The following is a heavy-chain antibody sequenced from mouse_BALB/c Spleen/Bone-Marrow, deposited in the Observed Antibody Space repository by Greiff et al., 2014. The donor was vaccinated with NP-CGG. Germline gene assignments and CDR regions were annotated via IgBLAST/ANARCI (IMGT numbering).Heavy chain of an antibody. CDR1: GFTFSSYA. CDR3: ARDYRYDY. Sequence: VQLKESGGGLVKPGGSLKLSCAASGFTFSSYAMSWVRQSPEKRLEWVAEISSGGSYTYYPDTVTGRFTISRDNAKNTLYLEMSSLRSEDTAMYYCARDYRYDYWGQGTTLTVSS. CDR2: ISSGGSYT. J-gene: IGHJ2*01. D-gene: IGHD2-14*01. V-gene: IGHV5-9-4*01.